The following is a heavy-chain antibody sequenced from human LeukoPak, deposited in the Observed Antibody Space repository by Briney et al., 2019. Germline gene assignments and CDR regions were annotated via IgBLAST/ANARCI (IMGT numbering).Heavy chain of an antibody. V-gene: IGHV3-23*01. D-gene: IGHD3-9*01. CDR2: IVGSGSNT. CDR3: AKWGDYDILTGYYDSDY. CDR1: ESTFRNYA. Sequence: PGASLRLYCAASESTFRNYAMSWVRQAPGQGLEWVSAIVGSGSNTYYADSVKGRFTISRDNPKNTLYLQMNSLRAEDTAVYYCAKWGDYDILTGYYDSDYWGQGTLVTVSS. J-gene: IGHJ4*02.